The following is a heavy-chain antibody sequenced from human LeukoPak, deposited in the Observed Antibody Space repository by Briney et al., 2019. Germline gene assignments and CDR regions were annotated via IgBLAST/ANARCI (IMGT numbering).Heavy chain of an antibody. CDR2: ISAYNGNT. Sequence: ASVKVSCKASGYSFTSYGISWVRQAPGQGLEWMGWISAYNGNTNYAQKFQGRVTMTTDTSTRTAYMELRSLRSDDTAVYYCARDRDYGVYHDAFDIWGQGTMVTVSS. D-gene: IGHD4-17*01. V-gene: IGHV1-18*01. CDR1: GYSFTSYG. CDR3: ARDRDYGVYHDAFDI. J-gene: IGHJ3*02.